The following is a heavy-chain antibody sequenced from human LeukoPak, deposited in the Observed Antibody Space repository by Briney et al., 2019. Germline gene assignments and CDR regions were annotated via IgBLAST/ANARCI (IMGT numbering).Heavy chain of an antibody. Sequence: GGSLRLSCAASGFTFSSHWMHWVRQAPGKGLVWVSRIKSDGSSTYYADSVKGRFTISRDNSKNTLYLQMNSLRPEDSAVYYCAKEGYYGSGSFPDHWGQGTLVTVSS. J-gene: IGHJ4*02. CDR3: AKEGYYGSGSFPDH. CDR2: IKSDGSST. V-gene: IGHV3-74*01. D-gene: IGHD3-10*01. CDR1: GFTFSSHW.